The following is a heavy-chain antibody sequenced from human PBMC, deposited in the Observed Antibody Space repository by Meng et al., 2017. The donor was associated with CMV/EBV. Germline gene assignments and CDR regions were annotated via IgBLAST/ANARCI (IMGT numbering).Heavy chain of an antibody. CDR2: ISYDGSNK. CDR3: ARASRAAALTKYNWFDP. D-gene: IGHD6-13*01. CDR1: GFTFSSYA. Sequence: GESLKISCAASGFTFSSYAMHWVRQAPGQGLEWVAVISYDGSNKYSADSVKGRFTISRDNSKNTLYLQMNSLSADDTAVYYCARASRAAALTKYNWFDPWGQGTLVTVSS. V-gene: IGHV3-30-3*01. J-gene: IGHJ5*02.